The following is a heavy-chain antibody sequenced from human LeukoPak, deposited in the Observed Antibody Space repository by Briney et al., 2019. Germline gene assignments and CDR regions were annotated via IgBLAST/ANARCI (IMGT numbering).Heavy chain of an antibody. CDR2: ISSSSGTI. D-gene: IGHD3-10*01. CDR1: GFTFSSYN. Sequence: GGSLRLSCAASGFTFSSYNLNWVRQAPGKGLEWVSYISSSSGTIYYADSVKGRFTISRDNAKNSLYLQMNSLRAEDTAVYYCARDRDYFGAFDIWGQGTMVTVSS. V-gene: IGHV3-48*04. J-gene: IGHJ3*02. CDR3: ARDRDYFGAFDI.